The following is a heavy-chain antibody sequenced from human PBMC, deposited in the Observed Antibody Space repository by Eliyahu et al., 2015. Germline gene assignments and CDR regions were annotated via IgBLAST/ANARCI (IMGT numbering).Heavy chain of an antibody. J-gene: IGHJ6*03. CDR2: INHRGST. D-gene: IGHD2-2*01. CDR3: ARFNPAPGYCFSTRCPPHPGYMDV. Sequence: QMQLQQWGAGLLKPSETLSLTCAVYGGSFSSPHWRWIRQPPGKGLEWIGEINHRGSTNYNPSLKSRVTTSGDTSKNQFSLKLSSVTAADTAVYFCARFNPAPGYCFSTRCPPHPGYMDVWGKGTTVTVSS. V-gene: IGHV4-34*01. CDR1: GGSFSSPH.